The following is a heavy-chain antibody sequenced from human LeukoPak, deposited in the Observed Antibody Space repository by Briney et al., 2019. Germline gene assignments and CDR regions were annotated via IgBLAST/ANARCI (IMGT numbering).Heavy chain of an antibody. Sequence: GGSLRLSCAGSGIIVSSNYMSWVRQAPGKGLEWVSVIYSDGSTFYADSVKGRFTISRDISKNTLYFQMNSLRGEDTAVYYCARDRRGVAAATSDSYYFDYWGQGTLVTVSS. CDR2: IYSDGST. CDR3: ARDRRGVAAATSDSYYFDY. D-gene: IGHD2-15*01. CDR1: GIIVSSNY. J-gene: IGHJ4*02. V-gene: IGHV3-53*01.